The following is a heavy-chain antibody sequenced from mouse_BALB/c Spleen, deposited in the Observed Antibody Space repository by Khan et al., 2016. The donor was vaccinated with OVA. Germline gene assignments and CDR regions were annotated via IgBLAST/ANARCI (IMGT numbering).Heavy chain of an antibody. Sequence: QLEESGPGLVKPSQSLSLTCTVTGYSITSDYAWNWIRQFPGNKLEWMGYMSSSGSTNYNPALKSRISITRDTSKNQFFLQLNSVTTEDTATYYCARDGSRYNYAMDYWGQGTSVTVSS. CDR3: ARDGSRYNYAMDY. V-gene: IGHV3-2*02. CDR2: MSSSGST. D-gene: IGHD2-3*01. CDR1: GYSITSDYA. J-gene: IGHJ4*01.